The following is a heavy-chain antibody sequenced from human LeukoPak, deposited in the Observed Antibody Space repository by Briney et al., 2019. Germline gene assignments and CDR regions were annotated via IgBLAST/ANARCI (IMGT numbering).Heavy chain of an antibody. Sequence: GGSLRLSCAASGFTFSSYAMSWVRQAPGKGLEWVSAISGSGASTYYAGSVKGRFTISRDNSKNTLYLQMNSLRAEDTAVYYCAKPIAVAGTDYYYYGMDVWGQGTTVTVSS. D-gene: IGHD6-19*01. CDR2: ISGSGAST. J-gene: IGHJ6*02. CDR3: AKPIAVAGTDYYYYGMDV. CDR1: GFTFSSYA. V-gene: IGHV3-23*01.